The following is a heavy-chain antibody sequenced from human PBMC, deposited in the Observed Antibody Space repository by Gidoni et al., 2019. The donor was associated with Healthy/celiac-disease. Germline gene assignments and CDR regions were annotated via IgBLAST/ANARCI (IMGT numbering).Heavy chain of an antibody. V-gene: IGHV3-48*02. CDR2: ISSSSSTI. CDR1: GFTFSSYS. J-gene: IGHJ6*02. Sequence: EVQLVESGGGLVQPGGSLRLSCAASGFTFSSYSMNWVRQAPGKGLEWVSIISSSSSTIYYADSVKGRFTISRDNAKNSLYLQMNSLRDEDTAVYYCARDRNFGLPFNYYYGMDVWGQGTTVTVSS. CDR3: ARDRNFGLPFNYYYGMDV. D-gene: IGHD1-7*01.